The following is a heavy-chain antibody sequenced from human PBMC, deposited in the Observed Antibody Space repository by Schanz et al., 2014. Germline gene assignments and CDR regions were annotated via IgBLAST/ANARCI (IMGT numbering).Heavy chain of an antibody. CDR1: GFAFSVYG. J-gene: IGHJ4*02. CDR3: AKDPSHGDYDYYFDY. CDR2: IWSDGSTK. V-gene: IGHV3-33*06. Sequence: QVQMVESGGGVVQPGRSLRLSCAASGFAFSVYGMHWVRQAPGKGPEWVAVIWSDGSTKYYADSMKGRFTISRDNSKNTLYLQMNSLRAEDTAVYYCAKDPSHGDYDYYFDYWGQGTLVTVSS. D-gene: IGHD3-22*01.